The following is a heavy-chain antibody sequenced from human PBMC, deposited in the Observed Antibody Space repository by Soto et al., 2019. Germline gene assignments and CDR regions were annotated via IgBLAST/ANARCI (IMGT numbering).Heavy chain of an antibody. CDR3: ARRNDFWSGYYYYYYYGMDV. Sequence: QVQLVQSGAEVKKPGASVKVSCKASGYTFTSYGISWVRQAPGQGLEWMGWISAYNGNTNYAQKLQGRVTMTTDTSTSTAYMELRSLRSDDTAVYYCARRNDFWSGYYYYYYYGMDVWGQGTTVTVSS. D-gene: IGHD3-3*01. CDR1: GYTFTSYG. V-gene: IGHV1-18*04. J-gene: IGHJ6*02. CDR2: ISAYNGNT.